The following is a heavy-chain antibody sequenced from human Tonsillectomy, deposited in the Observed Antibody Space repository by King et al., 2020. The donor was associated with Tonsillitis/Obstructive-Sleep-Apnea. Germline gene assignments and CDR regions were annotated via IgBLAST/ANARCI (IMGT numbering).Heavy chain of an antibody. D-gene: IGHD3-16*01. Sequence: VQLVESGGGLVKPGGSLRLSCAASGFTFTKAGMNWVRKAPGKGLEWFGRIGSKTNGGTADYAAPVKGRFTISRDDSKNTLFLQMNSLKTEDTAVYFCTTDEGGTRYWGQGTLVTVSS. CDR2: IGSKTNGGTA. J-gene: IGHJ4*02. CDR1: GFTFTKAG. V-gene: IGHV3-15*07. CDR3: TTDEGGTRY.